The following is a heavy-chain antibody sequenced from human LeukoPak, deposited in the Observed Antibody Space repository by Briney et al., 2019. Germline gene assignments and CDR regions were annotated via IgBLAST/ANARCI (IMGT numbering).Heavy chain of an antibody. J-gene: IGHJ4*02. CDR3: ARVTVGYFDY. CDR2: MYHSGST. CDR1: GYSISSGYY. V-gene: IGHV4-38-2*02. D-gene: IGHD4-17*01. Sequence: KPSKTLSLTCTVSGYSISSGYYWGWIRQPPGKGLEWIGNMYHSGSTYYNPSLKSRVTISVDTSKNQFSLKLRSVTAADTAVYYCARVTVGYFDYWGQGTLVTVSS.